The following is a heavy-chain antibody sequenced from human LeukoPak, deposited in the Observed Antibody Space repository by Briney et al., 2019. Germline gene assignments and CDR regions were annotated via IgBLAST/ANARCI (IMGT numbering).Heavy chain of an antibody. Sequence: SETLSLTCTVSGGSISGYYWSWIRQPPGKGLEWIGEINHSGSTNYNPSLKSRVTISVDTSKNQFSLKLSSVTAADTAVYYCARGRVVPAAISAVYTGYGMDVWGQGTTVTVSS. CDR1: GGSISGYY. CDR3: ARGRVVPAAISAVYTGYGMDV. D-gene: IGHD2-2*01. J-gene: IGHJ6*02. CDR2: INHSGST. V-gene: IGHV4-34*01.